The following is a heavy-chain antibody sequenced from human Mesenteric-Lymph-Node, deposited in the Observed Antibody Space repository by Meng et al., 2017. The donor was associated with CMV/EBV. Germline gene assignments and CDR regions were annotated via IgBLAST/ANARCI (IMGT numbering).Heavy chain of an antibody. V-gene: IGHV4-34*01. CDR2: INHSGST. Sequence: QVQLLQWGAGLLKPSEPLSVTCAVYGGSFSGYYWNWIRQSPEKGLEWIGEINHSGSTTYNPSFTSRIIISVDTSTNQISLNMSSVTAADTAVYYCARGSSYDILTGYFDYWGQGALVTVSS. D-gene: IGHD3-9*01. CDR3: ARGSSYDILTGYFDY. CDR1: GGSFSGYY. J-gene: IGHJ4*02.